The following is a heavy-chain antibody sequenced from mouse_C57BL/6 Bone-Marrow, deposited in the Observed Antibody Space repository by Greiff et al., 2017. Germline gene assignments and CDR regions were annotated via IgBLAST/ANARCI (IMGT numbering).Heavy chain of an antibody. Sequence: EVQLQQSGAELVRPGASVKLSCTASGFNIKDDYMHWVKQRPEQGLEWIGWIDPENGDTEYASKFQGKATITADTSSNTAYLQLSSLTSADTAVYYCTTCSYDYPFAYWGQGTLVTVSA. CDR2: IDPENGDT. J-gene: IGHJ3*01. D-gene: IGHD2-4*01. CDR1: GFNIKDDY. CDR3: TTCSYDYPFAY. V-gene: IGHV14-4*01.